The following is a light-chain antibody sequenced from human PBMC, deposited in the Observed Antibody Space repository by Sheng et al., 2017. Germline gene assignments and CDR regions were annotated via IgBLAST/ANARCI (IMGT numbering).Light chain of an antibody. V-gene: IGLV2-8*01. CDR2: EVS. J-gene: IGLJ2*01. CDR1: SSDVGGYNY. Sequence: QSALTQPPSASGSPGQSVTISCTGTSSDVGGYNYVSWYQQHPGKAPKLMIYEVSKRPSGVPDRFSGSKSDNTASLTVSGLQAEDEADYYCNSYAGSNNVIFGGGTKLTVL. CDR3: NSYAGSNNVI.